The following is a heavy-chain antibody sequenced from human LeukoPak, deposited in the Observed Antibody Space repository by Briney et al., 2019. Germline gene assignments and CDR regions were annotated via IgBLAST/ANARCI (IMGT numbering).Heavy chain of an antibody. CDR3: ARRDYGGKHFDY. V-gene: IGHV5-51*01. Sequence: GESLKISCKGSGYSFSSYWIAWVRQMPGKGLEWMGIIYPGDSDTTYSPSFQGQVTISADKSINTACLHWSSLKASDTAMYYCARRDYGGKHFDYWGQGTLVTVSS. J-gene: IGHJ4*02. CDR1: GYSFSSYW. CDR2: IYPGDSDT. D-gene: IGHD4-23*01.